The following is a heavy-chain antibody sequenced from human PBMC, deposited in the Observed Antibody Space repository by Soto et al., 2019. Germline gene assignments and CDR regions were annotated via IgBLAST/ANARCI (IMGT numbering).Heavy chain of an antibody. CDR3: ARRPHCSGGICYYGLDT. CDR1: GYTFTNSD. Sequence: QVQLVQSGAEVRKPGASVKVSCKASGYTFTNSDINWVRQAPGQALEWMGWMNPDSGHAAYAKKFQGRFTLTTSTSTSTVYMEMRRLGSEDTAVYYCARRPHCSGGICYYGLDTWGQGTLVTVSS. CDR2: MNPDSGHA. J-gene: IGHJ5*02. V-gene: IGHV1-8*01. D-gene: IGHD2-15*01.